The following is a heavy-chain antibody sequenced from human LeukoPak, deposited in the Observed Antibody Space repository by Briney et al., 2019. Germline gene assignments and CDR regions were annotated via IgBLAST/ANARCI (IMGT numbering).Heavy chain of an antibody. V-gene: IGHV1-8*01. D-gene: IGHD6-19*01. J-gene: IGHJ6*03. Sequence: GASVKVSCKASGYSFTNFDINWVRQATGQGLEWMGWMNPNSGNKGYAQKFQGRVTMTMNTSKTTAYMELSSLRSEDTAVYYCARGPQWRGDYYYMDVWGRGTTVTVSS. CDR2: MNPNSGNK. CDR1: GYSFTNFD. CDR3: ARGPQWRGDYYYMDV.